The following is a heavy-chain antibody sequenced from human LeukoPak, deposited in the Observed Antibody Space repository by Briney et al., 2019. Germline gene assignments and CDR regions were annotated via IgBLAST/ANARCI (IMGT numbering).Heavy chain of an antibody. Sequence: SQTLSLTCAISGDSVSSYNAAWVWIRQSPSRGLEWLGRTYYRSKWYHDYAVSVKSRISFNPDTSKNQFFLQLNSVTPEDTAVYYCARDVNGAFTRSWFDPWGQGTRVTVS. D-gene: IGHD4-17*01. V-gene: IGHV6-1*01. CDR2: TYYRSKWYH. J-gene: IGHJ5*02. CDR3: ARDVNGAFTRSWFDP. CDR1: GDSVSSYNAA.